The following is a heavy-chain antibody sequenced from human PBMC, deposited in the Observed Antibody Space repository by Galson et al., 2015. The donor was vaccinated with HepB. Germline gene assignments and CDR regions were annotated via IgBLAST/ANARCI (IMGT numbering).Heavy chain of an antibody. J-gene: IGHJ4*02. CDR3: ARTRGGIDYFDF. D-gene: IGHD6-13*01. CDR1: GYVFINYY. V-gene: IGHV1-18*01. CDR2: ISAYNGQT. Sequence: SVKVSCKASGYVFINYYINWVRQAPGQGLEWMGSISAYNGQTNFAQRFKGRVILTTDTSTSTGYMELRSLTSDDSAMYYCARTRGGIDYFDFWGQGTPVTVSS.